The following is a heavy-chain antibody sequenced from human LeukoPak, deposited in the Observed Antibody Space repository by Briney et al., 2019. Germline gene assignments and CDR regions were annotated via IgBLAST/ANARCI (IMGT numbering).Heavy chain of an antibody. CDR3: ARDLANTGWYTFDY. CDR2: TYYRSKWYN. V-gene: IGHV6-1*01. Sequence: QTLSLTCDISGDSVSSINGAWNWIRQSPSRGLEWLGRTYYRSKWYNEYAESMKGRMTITPDTSNNRFSLQLNSVTPDDTAVYYCARDLANTGWYTFDYWGQGTLVTVSS. J-gene: IGHJ4*02. D-gene: IGHD6-19*01. CDR1: GDSVSSINGA.